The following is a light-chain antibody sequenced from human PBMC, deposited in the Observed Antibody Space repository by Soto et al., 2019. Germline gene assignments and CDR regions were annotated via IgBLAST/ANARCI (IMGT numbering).Light chain of an antibody. V-gene: IGLV1-44*01. CDR3: AAWDDSLRVV. Sequence: QAVVTQPPSASGTPGQRVTISCSGSSSNIGSNTVNWYQQLPGTAPKLLIYSNTQRPSGVPDRFSGSKSDTSASLAISGLQSEDEADYYCAAWDDSLRVVFGGGTKLTVL. CDR1: SSNIGSNT. CDR2: SNT. J-gene: IGLJ3*02.